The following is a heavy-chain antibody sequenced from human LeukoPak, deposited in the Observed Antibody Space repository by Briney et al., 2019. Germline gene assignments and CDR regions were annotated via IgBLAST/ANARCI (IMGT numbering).Heavy chain of an antibody. D-gene: IGHD3-22*01. J-gene: IGHJ4*02. V-gene: IGHV4-39*01. CDR3: ARHSGGRYYYDSSGLDY. CDR1: GGSISSSSYY. CDR2: IYYSGST. Sequence: SETLSLTCTVPGGSISSSSYYWGWIRQPPGKGLEWIGSIYYSGSTYYNPSLKSRVTISVDTSKNQFSLKLSSVTAADTAVYYCARHSGGRYYYDSSGLDYWGQGTLVTVSS.